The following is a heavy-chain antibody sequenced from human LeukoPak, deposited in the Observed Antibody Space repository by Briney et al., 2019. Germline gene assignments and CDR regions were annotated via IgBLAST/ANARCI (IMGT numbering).Heavy chain of an antibody. V-gene: IGHV3-30*02. J-gene: IGHJ4*02. CDR1: GFTFSNFG. CDR3: AKEPKEWELPDY. Sequence: GGSLRLSCAASGFTFSNFGMHWVRQAPGRGLEWVAFIRFDGSNKYYRDSVKGRFTISRDNSKNTLYLQLDYLRTEDTAVYYCAKEPKEWELPDYWGQGTLVTVSS. CDR2: IRFDGSNK. D-gene: IGHD1-26*01.